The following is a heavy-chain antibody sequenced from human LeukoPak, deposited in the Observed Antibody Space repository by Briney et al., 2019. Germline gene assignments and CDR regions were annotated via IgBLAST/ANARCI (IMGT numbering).Heavy chain of an antibody. CDR2: IYHSGST. J-gene: IGHJ4*02. Sequence: SETLSLTCTVSGYSISSSYYWGWIRQPPGKGLEWIGSIYHSGSTYYNPSLKSRVTISVDTSKNQFSLKLSSVTAADTAVYYCARECGGGSCYSSGSYAFDIWGQGTLVTVSS. D-gene: IGHD2-15*01. CDR3: ARECGGGSCYSSGSYAFDI. V-gene: IGHV4-38-2*02. CDR1: GYSISSSYY.